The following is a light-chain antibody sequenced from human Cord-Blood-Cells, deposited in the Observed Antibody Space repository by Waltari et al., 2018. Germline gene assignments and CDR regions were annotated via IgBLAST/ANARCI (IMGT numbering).Light chain of an antibody. CDR2: DAS. V-gene: IGKV1-33*01. CDR1: QDISNY. CDR3: QQYDNRPRT. J-gene: IGKJ3*01. Sequence: DIPVPKSASSLCASVGDRVTITCQTSQDISNYFNWYQQKPGKDPKHLIYDASNLETGVPSRFSGSGAGTDFTFTISSLQPEDIATYYGQQYDNRPRTFGPGTKVDIK.